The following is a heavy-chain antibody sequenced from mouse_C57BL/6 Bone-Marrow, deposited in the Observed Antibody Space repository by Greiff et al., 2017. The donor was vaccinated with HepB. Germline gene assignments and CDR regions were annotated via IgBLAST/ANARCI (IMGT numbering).Heavy chain of an antibody. J-gene: IGHJ2*01. D-gene: IGHD1-1*01. CDR1: GYSITSGYY. Sequence: ESGPGLVKPSQSLSLTCSVTGYSITSGYYWNWIRQFPGNKLEWMGYIGYDGSNNYNPSLKNRSSITRDTSKNQFFLKLNSVTTEDTATYYCARGYGPYYFDYWGQGTTLTVSS. CDR3: ARGYGPYYFDY. V-gene: IGHV3-6*01. CDR2: IGYDGSN.